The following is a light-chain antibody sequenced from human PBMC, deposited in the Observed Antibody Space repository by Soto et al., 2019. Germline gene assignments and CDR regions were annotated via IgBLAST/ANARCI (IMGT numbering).Light chain of an antibody. J-gene: IGKJ2*01. V-gene: IGKV3-15*01. CDR3: QQYNKWPRT. Sequence: EIVMTQSPATLSVSPGERATLSCRASQSVNNNLAWYQQKPGQAPRLLIHAVSTRATGIPARFSGSGSGTEFTLTISSLQSEDFAVYNCQQYNKWPRTFGQGTKVDIK. CDR2: AVS. CDR1: QSVNNN.